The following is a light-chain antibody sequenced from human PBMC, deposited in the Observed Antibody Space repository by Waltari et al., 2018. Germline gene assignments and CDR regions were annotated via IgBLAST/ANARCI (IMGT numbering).Light chain of an antibody. V-gene: IGKV3-20*01. CDR1: QSVTSIS. J-gene: IGKJ4*01. CDR3: QQYDGEVVT. CDR2: GTT. Sequence: CRASQSVTSISLSWYQQKLGQAPRLLIYGTTSRATGTPDWISGSWSGTDFTLTISRLEPEDVAVYYCQQYDGEVVTFGGGTKVEI.